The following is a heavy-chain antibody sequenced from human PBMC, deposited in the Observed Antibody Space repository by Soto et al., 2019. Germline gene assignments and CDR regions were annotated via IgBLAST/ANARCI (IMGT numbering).Heavy chain of an antibody. D-gene: IGHD6-19*01. J-gene: IGHJ6*02. V-gene: IGHV4-59*01. Sequence: QVQLHESGPGLVKPSETLSLTCTVSGGSISTYYWSWIRQPPGKGLEWIGYIYYSGSTSYNPSLKSRVTISVDTSKNQFSLKLRSVTAADTAVYYCASDRSSGWDQGYGMDVWGQETTVTVSS. CDR1: GGSISTYY. CDR2: IYYSGST. CDR3: ASDRSSGWDQGYGMDV.